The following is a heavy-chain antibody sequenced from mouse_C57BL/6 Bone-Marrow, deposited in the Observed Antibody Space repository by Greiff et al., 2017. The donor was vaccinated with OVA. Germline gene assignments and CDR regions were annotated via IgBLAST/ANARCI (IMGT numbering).Heavy chain of an antibody. J-gene: IGHJ4*01. CDR3: ARSQLGNYYAMGC. D-gene: IGHD4-1*02. CDR1: GFTFTDYY. V-gene: IGHV7-3*01. CDR2: IRNKANGYTT. Sequence: DVMLVESGGGLVQPGGSLSLSCAASGFTFTDYYMSWVRQPPGKALEWLGFIRNKANGYTTEYSASVKGRFTISRDNSQSILYLQMNALRAEDSAAYYCARSQLGNYYAMGCWGQGTSGTVAS.